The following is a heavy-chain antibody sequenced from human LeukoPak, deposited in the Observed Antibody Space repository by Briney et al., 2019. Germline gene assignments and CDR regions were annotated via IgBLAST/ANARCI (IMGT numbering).Heavy chain of an antibody. D-gene: IGHD2-21*02. Sequence: GGSLRLSCAASGFTFSSYAMSWVRQAPGKGLEWVSAISGSGGSTYYADPVKGRFTISRDNSKNTLYLQMNSLRAEDTAVYYCAKKALYCGGDCYFYYFDYWGQGTLVTVSS. CDR3: AKKALYCGGDCYFYYFDY. CDR1: GFTFSSYA. J-gene: IGHJ4*02. CDR2: ISGSGGST. V-gene: IGHV3-23*01.